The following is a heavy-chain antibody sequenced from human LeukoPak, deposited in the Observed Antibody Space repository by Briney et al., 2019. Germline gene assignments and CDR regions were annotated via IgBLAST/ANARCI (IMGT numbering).Heavy chain of an antibody. Sequence: SETLSLTCTVSGGSDSSGSYYWSWIRQPPGKGLEWIGFMYYSGSTTYNPSLKSRVTISVDTSKNQFSLKLSSVTAADTAMYYCARVAAAGTGPDYWGQGTLVTVSS. V-gene: IGHV4-61*01. CDR3: ARVAAAGTGPDY. CDR1: GGSDSSGSYY. CDR2: MYYSGST. J-gene: IGHJ4*02. D-gene: IGHD6-13*01.